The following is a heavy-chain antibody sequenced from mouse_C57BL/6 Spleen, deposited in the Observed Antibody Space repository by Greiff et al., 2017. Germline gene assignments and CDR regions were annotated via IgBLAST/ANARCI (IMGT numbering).Heavy chain of an antibody. CDR3: APYYGSSFAD. J-gene: IGHJ3*01. CDR2: IHPNSGST. Sequence: QVQLQQSGAELVKPGASVKLSCKASGYTFTSYWMHWVKQRPGQGLEWIGMIHPNSGSTNYNEKFKSKATLTVDKSSSTAYMQLSSLTSEDSAVYYCAPYYGSSFADWGQGTLVTVSA. D-gene: IGHD1-1*01. CDR1: GYTFTSYW. V-gene: IGHV1-64*01.